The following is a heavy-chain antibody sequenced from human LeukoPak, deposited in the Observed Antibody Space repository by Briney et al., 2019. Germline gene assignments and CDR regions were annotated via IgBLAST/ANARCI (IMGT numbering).Heavy chain of an antibody. D-gene: IGHD1-26*01. V-gene: IGHV3-74*01. CDR3: AKSKLKDFFED. CDR1: GFDFSSNW. CDR2: IKGDGIST. J-gene: IGHJ4*02. Sequence: GGSLRLSCAASGFDFSSNWMHWVRHAPGQGLVWVSRIKGDGISTNYADSVKGRFTISRDNSKNTLYLQMNSLRAEDTAVYYCAKSKLKDFFEDWGQGTLVTVSS.